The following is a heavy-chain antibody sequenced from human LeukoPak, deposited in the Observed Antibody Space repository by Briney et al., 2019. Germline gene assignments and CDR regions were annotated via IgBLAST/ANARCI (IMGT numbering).Heavy chain of an antibody. CDR1: GGSISSYY. CDR2: IYYSGST. J-gene: IGHJ5*02. V-gene: IGHV4-59*08. D-gene: IGHD4-17*01. Sequence: NPSETLSLTCTVSGGSISSYYWSWIRQPPGKGLEWIGYIYYSGSTNYNPSLKSRVTTSVDTSKNQFSLKLSSVTAADTAVYYYARHLRLQNWFDPWGQGTLVTVSS. CDR3: ARHLRLQNWFDP.